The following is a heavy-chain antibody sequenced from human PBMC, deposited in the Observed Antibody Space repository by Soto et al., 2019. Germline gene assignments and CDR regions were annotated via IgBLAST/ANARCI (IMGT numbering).Heavy chain of an antibody. D-gene: IGHD1-20*01. V-gene: IGHV1-69*13. CDR1: GGTFSSYA. J-gene: IGHJ6*02. CDR3: AREPIVFNSNYFHYAMDV. Sequence: GASVKVSCKASGGTFSSYAISWVRQAPGQGLEWMGGIIPIFGTANYAQKFQGRVTITADESTSTAYMELSSLRSEDTAVYYCAREPIVFNSNYFHYAMDVWGQGPTVTVSS. CDR2: IIPIFGTA.